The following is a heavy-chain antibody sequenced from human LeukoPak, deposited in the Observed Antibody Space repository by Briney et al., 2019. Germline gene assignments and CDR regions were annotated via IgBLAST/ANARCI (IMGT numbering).Heavy chain of an antibody. J-gene: IGHJ5*02. D-gene: IGHD1-14*01. CDR1: GFTFTNYG. CDR3: AKGCQCPSGLSSWFDP. CDR2: LSGSGDGQ. V-gene: IGHV3-23*01. Sequence: PGGPLRLSCSASGFTFTNYGMSWVRQAPGKGLEWVSGLSGSGDGQFYADSVEGRFTISRDIFNNIWYLQMNSLRAEDTAVYYCAKGCQCPSGLSSWFDPRGQGTLVAVSS.